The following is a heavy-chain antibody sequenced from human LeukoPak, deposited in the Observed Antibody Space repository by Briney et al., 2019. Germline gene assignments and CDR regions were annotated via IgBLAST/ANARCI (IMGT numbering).Heavy chain of an antibody. CDR3: ARDFFGYYYDSGVYGDNCFAP. CDR2: IYYSGNT. D-gene: IGHD3-22*01. CDR1: GGSISSGDYY. Sequence: SETLSLTCTVSGGSISSGDYYWSWIRQPPGKGLEWIGYIYYSGNTNYNPSLRSRVTISIDTSENQFSLKVNSVTAADTAVYYCARDFFGYYYDSGVYGDNCFAPGGQGPLVPVSS. J-gene: IGHJ5*02. V-gene: IGHV4-30-4*01.